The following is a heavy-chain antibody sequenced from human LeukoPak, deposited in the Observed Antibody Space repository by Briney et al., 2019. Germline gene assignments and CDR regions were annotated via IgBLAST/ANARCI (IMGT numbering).Heavy chain of an antibody. CDR3: AIAKGPADIVVAATGVFGY. Sequence: PGGSLRLSCAVYGFTFSNYAMAWVRQAPGKGLEWVSGISATGGSTYYPDSVRGRFTISRDNSKNTLFLQMNRLRTDDTAVYYCAIAKGPADIVVAATGVFGYWGQGTLVTVSS. J-gene: IGHJ4*02. CDR2: ISATGGST. CDR1: GFTFSNYA. V-gene: IGHV3-23*01. D-gene: IGHD6-19*01.